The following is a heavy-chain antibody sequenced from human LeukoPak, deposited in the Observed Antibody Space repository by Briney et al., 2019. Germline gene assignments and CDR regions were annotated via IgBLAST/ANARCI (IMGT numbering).Heavy chain of an antibody. CDR3: TRGHGKSRQYLVDFDY. J-gene: IGHJ4*02. CDR2: IDPNNGDT. CDR1: GYTFTSYA. Sequence: ASVKVSCKASGYTFTSYAMNWVRQAPGQGLAWMGWIDPNNGDTYYVQNFQGRVTMTSDTSISTAFLDLSGLRSDDTAVYFCTRGHGKSRQYLVDFDYWGQGTLVSVSS. V-gene: IGHV1-2*02. D-gene: IGHD6-13*01.